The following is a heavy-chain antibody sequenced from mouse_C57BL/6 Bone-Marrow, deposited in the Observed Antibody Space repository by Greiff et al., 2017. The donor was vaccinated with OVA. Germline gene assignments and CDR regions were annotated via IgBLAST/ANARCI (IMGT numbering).Heavy chain of an antibody. V-gene: IGHV6-6*01. Sequence: EVKLVESGGGLVQPGGSMKLSCAASGFTFSDAWMDWVRQSPEKGLEWVAEIRNKANNHATYYAESVKGRFTISRDDSKSSVYLQMNSLRAEDTGIYYCTGYSNPNYFDYWGQGTTLTVSS. J-gene: IGHJ2*01. CDR1: GFTFSDAW. CDR2: IRNKANNHAT. D-gene: IGHD2-5*01. CDR3: TGYSNPNYFDY.